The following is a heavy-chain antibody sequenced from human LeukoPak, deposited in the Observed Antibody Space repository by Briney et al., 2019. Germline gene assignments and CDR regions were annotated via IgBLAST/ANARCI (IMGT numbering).Heavy chain of an antibody. CDR3: ARVFTGSSWYFDY. Sequence: GGSLRFSCAASGFTFSSYWMSWVRQAPGKGLEWVASIKQDGSEKYYVDSVKGRFTISRDNAKNSLYLQMNSLRAEDTAVYYCARVFTGSSWYFDYWGQGTLVTVSS. CDR2: IKQDGSEK. J-gene: IGHJ4*02. D-gene: IGHD2-15*01. CDR1: GFTFSSYW. V-gene: IGHV3-7*01.